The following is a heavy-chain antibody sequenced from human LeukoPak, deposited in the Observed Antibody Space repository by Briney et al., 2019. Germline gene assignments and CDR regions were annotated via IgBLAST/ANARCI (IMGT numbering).Heavy chain of an antibody. J-gene: IGHJ5*02. CDR1: GFTFSSYA. Sequence: GGSLRLSCAASGFTFSSYAMTWVRQAPGKGLEWVSAITGSGGYTYYADSVKGRFTISRDNSKNTLYLQMNSPRAEDTAIYYCAKVGVAGGYYWFDPWGQGTLVTVSS. V-gene: IGHV3-23*01. D-gene: IGHD6-19*01. CDR3: AKVGVAGGYYWFDP. CDR2: ITGSGGYT.